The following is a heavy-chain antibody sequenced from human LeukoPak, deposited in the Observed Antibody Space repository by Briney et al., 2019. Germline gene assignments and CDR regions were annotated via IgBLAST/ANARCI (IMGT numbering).Heavy chain of an antibody. CDR2: ITYSGSA. CDR3: ARAPYSDRIEFYYMDV. CDR1: GGSVNSFF. Sequence: SETLSLTCSVSGGSVNSFFWSWIRQSPGKPLEWIAYITYSGSANYKPSLKSRVTISLDTSKNQVSLRLTSVTAADTAVYYCARAPYSDRIEFYYMDVWGKGTTVTVSS. D-gene: IGHD6-13*01. V-gene: IGHV4-59*02. J-gene: IGHJ6*03.